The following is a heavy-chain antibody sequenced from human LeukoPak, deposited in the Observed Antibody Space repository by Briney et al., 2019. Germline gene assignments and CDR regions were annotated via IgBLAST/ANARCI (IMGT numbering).Heavy chain of an antibody. V-gene: IGHV4-34*01. CDR3: ARAIRITMVRGVITTSRIGNWFDP. D-gene: IGHD3-10*01. Sequence: SETLSLTCAVYGGSFSGYYWSWIRQPPGKGLEWIGEINHSGSTNYNPSLKSRVTISVDTSKNQFSLKLSSVTAADTAVYYCARAIRITMVRGVITTSRIGNWFDPWGQGTLVTVSS. CDR1: GGSFSGYY. J-gene: IGHJ5*02. CDR2: INHSGST.